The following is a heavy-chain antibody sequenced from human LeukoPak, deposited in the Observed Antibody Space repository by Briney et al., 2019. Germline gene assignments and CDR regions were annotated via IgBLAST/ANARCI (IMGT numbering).Heavy chain of an antibody. CDR2: ICNSGGT. Sequence: PSQTLSLTCTVSGDSISTYSWSWIRQPPGKGLEWIVCICNSGGTNYNPSLKSRVTISVDTSKNQFSLNLSSVTAADTAVYYCAKTGRPNNSGWYRWFDPWGQGTLVTVSS. J-gene: IGHJ5*02. CDR1: GDSISTYS. CDR3: AKTGRPNNSGWYRWFDP. D-gene: IGHD6-19*01. V-gene: IGHV4-4*09.